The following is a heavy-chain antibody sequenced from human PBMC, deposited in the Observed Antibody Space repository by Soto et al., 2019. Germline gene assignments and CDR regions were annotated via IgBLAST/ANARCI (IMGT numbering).Heavy chain of an antibody. D-gene: IGHD3-22*01. V-gene: IGHV1-18*04. CDR2: ISAYNGNT. Sequence: ASVKVSCKASGYTFTSYGISWVRQAPGQGLEWMGWISAYNGNTNYAQKLQGRVTMTTDTSTSTAYMELRSLRSDDTAVYYCAQSYYYSSGYKDDAFNRWGQGTIVTVSS. CDR3: AQSYYYSSGYKDDAFNR. CDR1: GYTFTSYG. J-gene: IGHJ3*02.